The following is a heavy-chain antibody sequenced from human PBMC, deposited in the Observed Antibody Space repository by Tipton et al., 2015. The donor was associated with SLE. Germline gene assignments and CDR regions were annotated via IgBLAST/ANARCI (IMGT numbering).Heavy chain of an antibody. CDR1: GGSISSHY. CDR2: IYYSGST. Sequence: TLSLTCTVSGGSISSHYWSWIRQPPGKGLECIGYIYYSGSTNYNPSLKSRVTISVDTSKNQFSLKLSSVTAADTAVYYCARDGGIDPWGQGTLVTVSS. CDR3: ARDGGIDP. D-gene: IGHD3-16*01. J-gene: IGHJ5*02. V-gene: IGHV4-59*11.